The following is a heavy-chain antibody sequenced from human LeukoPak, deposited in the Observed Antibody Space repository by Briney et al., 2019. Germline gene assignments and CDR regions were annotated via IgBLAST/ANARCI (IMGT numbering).Heavy chain of an antibody. J-gene: IGHJ4*02. CDR1: GFTFSSYA. CDR3: AKTGDSGGFYYGVDY. Sequence: GGSLRLSCVASGFTFSSYAMSWVRQAPRKGLGWDSAISGSGGSTYDAKSVKGRFTISRDNSKNTLYVQMNSLRAEDTAVYYGAKTGDSGGFYYGVDYWGQGTLVTVSS. CDR2: ISGSGGST. V-gene: IGHV3-23*01. D-gene: IGHD3-22*01.